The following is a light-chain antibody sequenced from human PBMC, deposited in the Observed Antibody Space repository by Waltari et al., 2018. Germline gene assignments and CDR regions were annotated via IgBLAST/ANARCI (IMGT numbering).Light chain of an antibody. CDR1: ALPKLY. V-gene: IGLV3-25*03. CDR3: QSADSSGTYRVI. J-gene: IGLJ2*01. Sequence: SYELTQPPSVSVSPGQTARITRPGDALPKLYASWYQQKAGQAPVLVIYKDSERPSGIPERFSGSSSGTTVTLTISGVQAEDEADYYCQSADSSGTYRVIFGGGTKLTVL. CDR2: KDS.